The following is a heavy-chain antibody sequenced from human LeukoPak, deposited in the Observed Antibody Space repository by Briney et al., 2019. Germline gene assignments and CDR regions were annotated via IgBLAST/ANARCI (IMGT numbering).Heavy chain of an antibody. J-gene: IGHJ5*02. CDR2: IYYSGST. Sequence: SETLSLTCTVSGGSISSSSYYWGWIRQPPGKGLEWIGSIYYSGSTYYNPSLKSRVTMSVDTSKNQFSLKLSSVTAADTAVYYCARGGYGNWFDPWGQGTLVTVSS. CDR1: GGSISSSSYY. CDR3: ARGGYGNWFDP. D-gene: IGHD5-12*01. V-gene: IGHV4-39*07.